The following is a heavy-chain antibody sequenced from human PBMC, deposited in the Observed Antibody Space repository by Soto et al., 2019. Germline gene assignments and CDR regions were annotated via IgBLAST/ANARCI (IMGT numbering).Heavy chain of an antibody. V-gene: IGHV1-69*12. CDR2: IVPMFGTA. CDR3: ARDGDPGYSFWSGPLGGGRFDP. D-gene: IGHD3-3*01. J-gene: IGHJ5*02. Sequence: QVQLVQSGAEVKEPGSSVNVSCKTSGGTFGNTAVTWVRQAPGQGLEWIGGIVPMFGTANYAQKFRGRVTLTADESTSTGYMELSSLRSDDTAVYYCARDGDPGYSFWSGPLGGGRFDPWGQGTLVTVSS. CDR1: GGTFGNTA.